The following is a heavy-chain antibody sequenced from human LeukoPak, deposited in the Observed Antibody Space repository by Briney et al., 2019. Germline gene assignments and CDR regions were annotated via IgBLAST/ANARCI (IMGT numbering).Heavy chain of an antibody. CDR2: IYYSGST. CDR3: ARSTVFSLFGLDYFDY. J-gene: IGHJ4*02. D-gene: IGHD2-21*01. CDR1: GGSISSYY. Sequence: PSETLSLTCTVSGGSISSYYWSWIRQPPGKGLEWIGYIYYSGSTNYNPSLKSRVTISVDTSKNQFSLKLSSVTAADTAVYYCARSTVFSLFGLDYFDYWGQGTLVTVSS. V-gene: IGHV4-59*01.